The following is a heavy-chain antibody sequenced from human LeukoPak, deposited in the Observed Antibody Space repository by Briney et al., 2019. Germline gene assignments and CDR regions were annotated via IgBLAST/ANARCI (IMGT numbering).Heavy chain of an antibody. CDR1: GYTFPSYD. CDR2: MNPNSGNT. J-gene: IGHJ3*02. CDR3: ARRSAYCSGGSCYSGHDAFDI. V-gene: IGHV1-8*01. Sequence: ASVKVSCKASGYTFPSYDINWVRQATGQGLEWMGWMNPNSGNTGYAQKFQGRVTMTRNTSISTAYMELSSLRSEDTAVYYCARRSAYCSGGSCYSGHDAFDIWGQGTMVTVSS. D-gene: IGHD2-15*01.